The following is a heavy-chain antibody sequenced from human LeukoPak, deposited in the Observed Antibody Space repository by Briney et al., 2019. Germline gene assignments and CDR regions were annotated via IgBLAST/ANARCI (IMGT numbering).Heavy chain of an antibody. CDR3: ARRGGYCSGGSCYGIMSY. V-gene: IGHV3-66*02. J-gene: IGHJ4*02. CDR2: IYSGGST. CDR1: GFTVSSNY. D-gene: IGHD2-15*01. Sequence: GGSLRLSCAASGFTVSSNYMSWVRQAPGKGLEWVSVIYSGGSTYYADSVKGRFTISRDNSKNTLYLQMNNLRAEDTAVYYCARRGGYCSGGSCYGIMSYWGQGTLVTVSS.